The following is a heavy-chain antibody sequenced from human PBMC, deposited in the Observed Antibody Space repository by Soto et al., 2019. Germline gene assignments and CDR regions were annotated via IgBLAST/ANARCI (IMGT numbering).Heavy chain of an antibody. D-gene: IGHD2-21*01. CDR1: GGSISSSSYY. V-gene: IGHV4-39*02. Sequence: QLQLQESGPGLVKPSETLSLTCTVSGGSISSSSYYWGWLRQPPGKGREWIGSIYYSESNYYNPSLKSRVTISVDTSKNQFSLKLSSVTAADTAVYYCARDYGGEIFDYWGQGTLVTVSS. J-gene: IGHJ4*02. CDR2: IYYSESN. CDR3: ARDYGGEIFDY.